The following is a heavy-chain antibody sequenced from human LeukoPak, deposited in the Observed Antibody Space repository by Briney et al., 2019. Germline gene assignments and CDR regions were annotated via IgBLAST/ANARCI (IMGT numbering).Heavy chain of an antibody. CDR3: ARTKWYSSSSIDY. J-gene: IGHJ4*02. CDR1: GGSFSGYY. Sequence: SETLSLTCAVYGGSFSGYYWSWIRQPPGKGLEWIGEINHSGSTNYNPSLKSRVTISVDTSKNQFSLKLSSVTAADTAVYYCARTKWYSSSSIDYWGQGTLVTVSS. CDR2: INHSGST. V-gene: IGHV4-34*01. D-gene: IGHD6-13*01.